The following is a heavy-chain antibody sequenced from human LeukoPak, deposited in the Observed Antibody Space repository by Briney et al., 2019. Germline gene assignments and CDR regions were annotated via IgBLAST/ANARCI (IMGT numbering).Heavy chain of an antibody. D-gene: IGHD5-24*01. J-gene: IGHJ4*02. CDR3: ASGSRLQFLY. Sequence: SETLSLTCTVSGGSISSGGYYWSWIRQHPGKGLEWIGYIYYSGSTYYNPSLKSRVTISVDTSKNQFSLKLSSVTAADTAVYYCASGSRLQFLYRGQGTLVTVSS. CDR1: GGSISSGGYY. CDR2: IYYSGST. V-gene: IGHV4-31*03.